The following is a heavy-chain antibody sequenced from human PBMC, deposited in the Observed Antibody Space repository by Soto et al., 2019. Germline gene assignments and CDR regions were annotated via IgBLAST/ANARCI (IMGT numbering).Heavy chain of an antibody. CDR2: IYSGGST. D-gene: IGHD4-17*01. CDR3: AREFSGYGTSTVTMSGWYFDL. Sequence: EVQLVESGGGLIQPGGSLRLSCAASGFTVSSNYMSWVRQAPGKGLEWVSVIYSGGSTYYADSVKGRFTISRDNSKNTLYLQMNSLRAEDTAVYYCAREFSGYGTSTVTMSGWYFDLWGRGTLVTVSS. J-gene: IGHJ2*01. V-gene: IGHV3-53*01. CDR1: GFTVSSNY.